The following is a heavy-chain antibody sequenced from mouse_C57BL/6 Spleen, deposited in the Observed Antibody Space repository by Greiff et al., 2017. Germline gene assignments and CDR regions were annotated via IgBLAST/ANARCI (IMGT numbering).Heavy chain of an antibody. CDR3: ARRYYEYPWFAY. CDR2: IYPGSGST. V-gene: IGHV1-55*01. J-gene: IGHJ3*01. Sequence: QVQLQQPGAELVKPGASVKMSCKASGYTFTSYWITWVKQRPGQGLEWIGDIYPGSGSTNYNEKFKSKATLTVDTSSSTAYMQLSSLTSEDSAVYYCARRYYEYPWFAYWGQGTLVTVSA. CDR1: GYTFTSYW. D-gene: IGHD2-4*01.